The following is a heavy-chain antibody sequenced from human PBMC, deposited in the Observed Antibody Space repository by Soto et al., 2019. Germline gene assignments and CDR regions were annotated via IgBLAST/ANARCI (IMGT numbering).Heavy chain of an antibody. J-gene: IGHJ6*02. CDR3: ARPRFRGMDV. CDR2: IKEDGREK. D-gene: IGHD3-10*01. V-gene: IGHV3-7*03. CDR1: GFRLSNHF. Sequence: EMQLVESGGGLVQPGGSLRLSCVASGFRLSNHFMNWVRQAPGKGLEWVATIKEDGREKYYVESVEGRFTISRDNAKNSLYPEVSTVRDGDTAVYYCARPRFRGMDVWGQGTTVTFSS.